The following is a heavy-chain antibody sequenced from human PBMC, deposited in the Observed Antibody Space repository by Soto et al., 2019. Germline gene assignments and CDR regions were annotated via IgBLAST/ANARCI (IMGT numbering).Heavy chain of an antibody. CDR3: ARFRGHRTVAGTLIDY. CDR2: IYYSGST. V-gene: IGHV4-59*01. D-gene: IGHD6-19*01. J-gene: IGHJ4*02. CDR1: GGSISSYY. Sequence: SETLSLTCTVSGGSISSYYWSWIRQPPGKGLEWIGYIYYSGSTNYNPSLKSRVTISVDTSKNQFSLKLSSVTAADTAVYYCARFRGHRTVAGTLIDYWGQGTLVTVSS.